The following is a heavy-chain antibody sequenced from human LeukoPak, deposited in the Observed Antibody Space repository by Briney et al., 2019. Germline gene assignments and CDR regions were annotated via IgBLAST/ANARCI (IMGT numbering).Heavy chain of an antibody. CDR3: ASSSYYSDAFDI. J-gene: IGHJ3*02. CDR2: IYTSGST. D-gene: IGHD3-10*01. CDR1: GGSFSGYY. Sequence: SETLSLTCAVYGGSFSGYYWSWIRQPPGKGLEWIGRIYTSGSTNYNPSLKSRVTISVDTSKNQFSLKLSSVTAADTAVYYCASSSYYSDAFDIWGQGTMVTVSS. V-gene: IGHV4-4*08.